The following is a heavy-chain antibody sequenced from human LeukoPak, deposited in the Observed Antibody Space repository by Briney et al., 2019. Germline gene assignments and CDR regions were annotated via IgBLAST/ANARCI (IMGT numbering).Heavy chain of an antibody. CDR1: GFIFDDYS. Sequence: GGSLRLSCAASGFIFDDYSMHWVRQAPEKGLEWVSGISWNSDSKDYADSVKGRFIISRDNAKNSLFLQVNSLRTEDTALYYCARSVELVRGYFDFWGQGTLVTVSS. CDR3: ARSVELVRGYFDF. V-gene: IGHV3-9*01. D-gene: IGHD1-1*01. J-gene: IGHJ4*02. CDR2: ISWNSDSK.